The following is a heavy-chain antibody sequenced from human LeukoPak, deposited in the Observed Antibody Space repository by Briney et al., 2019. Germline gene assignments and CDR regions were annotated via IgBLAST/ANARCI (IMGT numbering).Heavy chain of an antibody. CDR1: GFTFGTYW. CDR2: INGDGSEK. Sequence: GGSLRLSCAASGFTFGTYWMSWVRQAPGKGLEWVANINGDGSEKYFAGSVKGRFTISRDNARNSLFLQMNSLRAEDTAVYYGARARYCSSGNCYKDYWGQGSLVTVSS. V-gene: IGHV3-7*01. D-gene: IGHD2-15*01. J-gene: IGHJ4*02. CDR3: ARARYCSSGNCYKDY.